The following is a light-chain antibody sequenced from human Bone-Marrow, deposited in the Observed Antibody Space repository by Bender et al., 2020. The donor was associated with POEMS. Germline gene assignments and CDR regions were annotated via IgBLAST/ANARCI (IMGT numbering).Light chain of an antibody. Sequence: QSVLTQPPSLSEAPRQRVTISCSGSSSNIGNHGVNWYQQLPGEAPKLLIYYDDLLPSGVSDRFSGSKSGNSASLAISGLQSEDEADYYCAAWDDSLNGPVFGGGTKLTVL. V-gene: IGLV1-36*01. CDR3: AAWDDSLNGPV. CDR2: YDD. J-gene: IGLJ3*02. CDR1: SSNIGNHG.